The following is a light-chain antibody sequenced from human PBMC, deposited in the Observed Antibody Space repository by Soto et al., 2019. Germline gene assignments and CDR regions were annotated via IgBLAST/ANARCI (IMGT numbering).Light chain of an antibody. CDR3: SSYGGSDDFDVV. CDR1: SSDVGGYNY. V-gene: IGLV2-8*01. Sequence: QSALTQPPSASGSPGQSVTISCTGTSSDVGGYNYVSWYQQHPGKAPKVMIYEVNKRPSGVPDRFSGSKSGNTASLTVSGGHAAEEDDYYCSSYGGSDDFDVVFGGGTKLTVL. CDR2: EVN. J-gene: IGLJ2*01.